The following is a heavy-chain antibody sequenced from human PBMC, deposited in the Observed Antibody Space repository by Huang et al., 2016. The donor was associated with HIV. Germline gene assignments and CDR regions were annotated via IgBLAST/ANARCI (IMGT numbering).Heavy chain of an antibody. CDR1: GGSVTYDNYY. Sequence: QVQLRESGPGLVKPSETLSLTCTVFGGSVTYDNYYWSWFRQPPGKTVELIGHRYYSGGTNYNPSLKGRVTVSMDSSKNQFSLRLTSVTTADTAIYYCAKTTGNYLNDAFDVWSQGTMVIVS. CDR3: AKTTGNYLNDAFDV. CDR2: RYYSGGT. J-gene: IGHJ3*01. D-gene: IGHD1-7*01. V-gene: IGHV4-61*01.